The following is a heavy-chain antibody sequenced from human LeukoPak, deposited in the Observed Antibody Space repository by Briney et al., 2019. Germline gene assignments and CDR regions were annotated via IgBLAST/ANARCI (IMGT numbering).Heavy chain of an antibody. V-gene: IGHV4-34*01. Sequence: SETLSLTCAVYGGSFSGYYWSWIRQPPGKGLEWIGEINNSGSTNYNPSLKSRVTISVDTSKNQFSLKLSSVTAADTAVYYCARGSWYSSGWYYFDYWGQGTLVTVSS. D-gene: IGHD6-19*01. J-gene: IGHJ4*02. CDR2: INNSGST. CDR3: ARGSWYSSGWYYFDY. CDR1: GGSFSGYY.